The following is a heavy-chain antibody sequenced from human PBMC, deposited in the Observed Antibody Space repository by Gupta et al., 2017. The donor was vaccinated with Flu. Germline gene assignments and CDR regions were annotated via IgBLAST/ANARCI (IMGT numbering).Heavy chain of an antibody. CDR1: GFTFSSYW. J-gene: IGHJ4*02. CDR3: ARARWGAWFGNPRGQYYFDY. CDR2: IKQGGSEK. V-gene: IGHV3-7*04. D-gene: IGHD3-10*01. Sequence: EVQLVESGGGLVQPGGSLRLSCAASGFTFSSYWMSWVRQAPGNGLEWVANIKQGGSEKYYVDSVKGRFTISRDNAKNSLYLQMNSLRAEDTAVYYCARARWGAWFGNPRGQYYFDYWGQGTLVTVSS.